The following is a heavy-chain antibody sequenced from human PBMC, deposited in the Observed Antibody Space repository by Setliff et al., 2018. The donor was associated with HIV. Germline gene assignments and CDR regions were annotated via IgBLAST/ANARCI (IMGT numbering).Heavy chain of an antibody. V-gene: IGHV1-3*01. Sequence: ASVKVSCKASEYTFTSYAMHWVRQAPGQRLEWMGWINAGNGNTKYSQKFQGRVTITRDTSASTAYMELSSLRSEDTAVYYCARARFLEWLPDYWGQGTLVTVSS. CDR1: EYTFTSYA. J-gene: IGHJ4*02. CDR2: INAGNGNT. D-gene: IGHD3-3*01. CDR3: ARARFLEWLPDY.